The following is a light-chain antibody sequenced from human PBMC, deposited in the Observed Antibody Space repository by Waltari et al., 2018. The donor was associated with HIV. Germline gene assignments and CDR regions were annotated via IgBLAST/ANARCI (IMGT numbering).Light chain of an antibody. J-gene: IGKJ1*01. V-gene: IGKV1-33*01. CDR3: QQSSSALWT. CDR1: QDISNY. Sequence: DIQMTQSPSSLSASVGDRVTITCQASQDISNYLNWYQQKPGKAPKLLIYDASNLETGVPSRFSGSGSGTDFTLTISSLQPEDFATYYCQQSSSALWTFGQGTKVEIK. CDR2: DAS.